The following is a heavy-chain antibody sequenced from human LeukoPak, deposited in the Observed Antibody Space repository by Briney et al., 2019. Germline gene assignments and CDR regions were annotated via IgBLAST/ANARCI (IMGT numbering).Heavy chain of an antibody. CDR2: INHSGST. Sequence: SETLSLTCAVYGGSFSGYYWSWIRQPPGKGLEWIGEINHSGSTNYNPSLKSRVTISVDTSKNQFSLKLSSVTAADTAVYYCARLRVLTYYYGSGSSVYYFDYWGQGTLVTVSS. CDR1: GGSFSGYY. J-gene: IGHJ4*02. V-gene: IGHV4-34*01. CDR3: ARLRVLTYYYGSGSSVYYFDY. D-gene: IGHD3-10*01.